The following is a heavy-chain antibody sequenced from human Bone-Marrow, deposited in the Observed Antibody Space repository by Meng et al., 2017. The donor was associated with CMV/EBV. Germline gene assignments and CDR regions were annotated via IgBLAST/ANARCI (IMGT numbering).Heavy chain of an antibody. V-gene: IGHV1-69*02. Sequence: SVKVSCKASGGTFSSYTISWVRQAPGQGLEWMGRIIPILGIANYAQKFQGRVTITADKSTSTAYMELSSLRSEDTAVYYCARVKSVYDFWGGTQWGYFDYWGQGTLVTVSS. CDR1: GGTFSSYT. CDR2: IIPILGIA. D-gene: IGHD3-3*01. CDR3: ARVKSVYDFWGGTQWGYFDY. J-gene: IGHJ4*02.